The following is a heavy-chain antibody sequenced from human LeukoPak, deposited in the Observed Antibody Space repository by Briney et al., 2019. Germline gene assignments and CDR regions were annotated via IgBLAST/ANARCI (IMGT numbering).Heavy chain of an antibody. Sequence: GGSLRLSCAASGFNFANHAMSWVRQTPGKGLEWVSAISGGGDNTYYADSVTGRFTISRDNSKDTLFLQMHSLRPGDTAVYYCAKLYYYVLPGDGMDVWGQGTTVTVSS. CDR3: AKLYYYVLPGDGMDV. D-gene: IGHD3-10*02. CDR1: GFNFANHA. J-gene: IGHJ6*02. CDR2: ISGGGDNT. V-gene: IGHV3-23*01.